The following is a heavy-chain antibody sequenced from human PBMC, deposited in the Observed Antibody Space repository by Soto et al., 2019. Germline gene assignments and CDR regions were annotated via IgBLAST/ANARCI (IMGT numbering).Heavy chain of an antibody. CDR3: ARDGIHLRYGMEV. CDR1: GGSIGGYY. Sequence: QVQLQESGPGLVQPSETLSLTCTVSGGSIGGYYWGWIRQPPGKGLEWIGYIYYSGSSKYNPSLKSRVAMSADTSKNQLSLKLRSVTAADTAVYYCARDGIHLRYGMEVWGPGTTVTVAS. D-gene: IGHD5-18*01. V-gene: IGHV4-59*01. CDR2: IYYSGSS. J-gene: IGHJ6*02.